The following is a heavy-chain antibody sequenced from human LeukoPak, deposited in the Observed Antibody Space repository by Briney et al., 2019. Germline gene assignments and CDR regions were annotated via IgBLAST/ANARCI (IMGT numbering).Heavy chain of an antibody. D-gene: IGHD2-15*01. J-gene: IGHJ4*02. CDR1: GGSISSYY. CDR3: ATAYCSGGSCYSFDY. Sequence: SETLSLTCTVSGGSISSYYWSWIRQPPGKGLEWVGYIYYSGSTNYNPSLKSRVTISVDTSKNQFSLKLSSVTAADTAVYYCATAYCSGGSCYSFDYCGQGTLVTVSS. V-gene: IGHV4-59*01. CDR2: IYYSGST.